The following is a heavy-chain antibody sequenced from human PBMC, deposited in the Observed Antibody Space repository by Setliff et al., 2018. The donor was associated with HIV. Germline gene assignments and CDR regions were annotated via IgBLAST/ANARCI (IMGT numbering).Heavy chain of an antibody. CDR2: INEDGSDK. D-gene: IGHD3-10*01. Sequence: VGSLRLSCAASGFTFSSYSMNWVRQAPGKGLEWVANINEDGSDKYYMDSVKGRFSISRDNADNSLYLQMNSLRGEDTAIYYCALLWPFDYWGQGALVTVSS. CDR1: GFTFSSYS. J-gene: IGHJ4*02. CDR3: ALLWPFDY. V-gene: IGHV3-7*03.